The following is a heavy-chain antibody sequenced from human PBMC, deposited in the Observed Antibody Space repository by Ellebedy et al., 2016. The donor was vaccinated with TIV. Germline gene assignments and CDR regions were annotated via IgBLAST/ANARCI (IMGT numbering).Heavy chain of an antibody. V-gene: IGHV4-4*07. Sequence: MPGGSLRLSCTVSGGSISSYYWNWVRQPAGKGLEWIGRIYTSGYTNYNPSLRSRVTPSFDTSKDQFSLKLSSVTAADTAVYYCARGDRRASMVIFDNWGQGTLVTVSS. CDR3: ARGDRRASMVIFDN. CDR2: IYTSGYT. CDR1: GGSISSYY. J-gene: IGHJ4*02. D-gene: IGHD4/OR15-4a*01.